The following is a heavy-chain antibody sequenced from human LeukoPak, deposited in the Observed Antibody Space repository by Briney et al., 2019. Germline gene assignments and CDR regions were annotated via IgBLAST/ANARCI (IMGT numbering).Heavy chain of an antibody. J-gene: IGHJ4*02. D-gene: IGHD3-22*01. Sequence: GGSLRLSCAASGFIFSNFAMSWVRQAPGKGLEWVSAISGSGGSTYYADSVKGLFTISRDKSKNTLYLQMNSLRAEDTAVYYCAKSRARGAGSSGSIDYWGQGTLVTVSS. CDR1: GFIFSNFA. CDR2: ISGSGGST. V-gene: IGHV3-23*01. CDR3: AKSRARGAGSSGSIDY.